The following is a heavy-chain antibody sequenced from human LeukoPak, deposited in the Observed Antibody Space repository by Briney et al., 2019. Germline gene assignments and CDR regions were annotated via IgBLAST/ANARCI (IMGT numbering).Heavy chain of an antibody. D-gene: IGHD2-15*01. Sequence: QSGGSLRLSCGASGFSFTSYWMTWVRQAPGKGLEWVGNIGQDGSVKNYVDSVKGGFTISRDNARNSVFLQMNSLRAEDTAFYYCGNQCSGGSCPEYWGRGTLVTVSS. CDR2: IGQDGSVK. CDR1: GFSFTSYW. V-gene: IGHV3-7*01. CDR3: GNQCSGGSCPEY. J-gene: IGHJ4*02.